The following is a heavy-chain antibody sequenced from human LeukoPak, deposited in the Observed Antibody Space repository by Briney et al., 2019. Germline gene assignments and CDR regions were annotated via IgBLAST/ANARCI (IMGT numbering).Heavy chain of an antibody. D-gene: IGHD2-15*01. Sequence: GESLKITCKGSGYSFTSYWISWVRQMPGKGLEWMGRIDPSDSYTNYSPSFQGHVTISADKSISTAYLQWSSLKASDTAMYYCARHHDSGRKDNWFDPWGQGTLVTVSS. CDR2: IDPSDSYT. CDR1: GYSFTSYW. CDR3: ARHHDSGRKDNWFDP. J-gene: IGHJ5*02. V-gene: IGHV5-10-1*01.